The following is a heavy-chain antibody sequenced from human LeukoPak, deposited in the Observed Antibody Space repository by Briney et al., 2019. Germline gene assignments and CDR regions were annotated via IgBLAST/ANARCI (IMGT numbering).Heavy chain of an antibody. D-gene: IGHD3-9*01. CDR2: INGDGRNI. CDR3: TRDLMDYDVSTGLHHYYMDV. CDR1: GFTFNSYW. Sequence: GGSLRLSRVASGFTFNSYWMHWVRQDPRKGLVWVSRINGDGRNINYADSVRGRFTISRDNAKNTLYLQMNTLRVEDTAVYYCTRDLMDYDVSTGLHHYYMDVWGQGTTVTVSS. J-gene: IGHJ6*02. V-gene: IGHV3-74*01.